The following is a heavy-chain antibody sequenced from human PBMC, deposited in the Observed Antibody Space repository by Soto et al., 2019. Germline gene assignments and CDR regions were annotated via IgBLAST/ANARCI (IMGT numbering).Heavy chain of an antibody. J-gene: IGHJ5*02. CDR2: IYPGDSDT. V-gene: IGHV5-51*01. Sequence: GESLQISCNGAGYSFTSYWIASVSQIPRKGLEGMGIIYPGDSDTRYRPSFQGQVTISADKSISTASLQWSSLKASDTAMYYCARLGYYGSGSYYNNWFDPWGQGTLVTVSS. D-gene: IGHD3-10*01. CDR1: GYSFTSYW. CDR3: ARLGYYGSGSYYNNWFDP.